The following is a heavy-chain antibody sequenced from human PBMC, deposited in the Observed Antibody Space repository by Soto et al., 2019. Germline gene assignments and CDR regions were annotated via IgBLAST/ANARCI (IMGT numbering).Heavy chain of an antibody. CDR2: ISSSSSYI. CDR3: ARSMVRGVIITPDAFDI. Sequence: PGGSLSLSCAASGFTFSSYSMNWVRHAPGKGLEWVSSISSSSSYIYYADSVKGRFTISRDNAKNSLYLQMNSLRAEDTAVYYCARSMVRGVIITPDAFDIWGQGTMVTVSS. CDR1: GFTFSSYS. J-gene: IGHJ3*02. V-gene: IGHV3-21*01. D-gene: IGHD3-10*01.